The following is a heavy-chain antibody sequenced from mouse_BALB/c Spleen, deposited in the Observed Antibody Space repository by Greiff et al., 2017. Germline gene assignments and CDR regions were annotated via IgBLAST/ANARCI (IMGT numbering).Heavy chain of an antibody. CDR2: IDPSDSYT. J-gene: IGHJ2*01. CDR1: GYTFTSYW. CDR3: ARVGYEYYLDY. V-gene: IGHV1-69*02. Sequence: QVQLQQPGAELVKPGASVKLSCKASGYTFTSYWMHWVKQRPGQGLEWIGEIDPSDSYTNYNQKFKGKATLTVDKSSSTAYMQLSSLTSEDSAVYYCARVGYEYYLDYWGQGTTLTVSS. D-gene: IGHD2-14*01.